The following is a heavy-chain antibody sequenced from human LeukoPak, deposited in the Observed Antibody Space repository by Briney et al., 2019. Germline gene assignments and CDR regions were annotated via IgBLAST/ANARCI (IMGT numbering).Heavy chain of an antibody. CDR2: IKSDGST. Sequence: PGGSLRLSCAASGFTFSSYWMHLVRQAPGKGLVWVSRIKSDGSTNYADSVKGRFTISRDNAKHTVSLQMNSLRADDTGVYYCARAPSEIGGYYPEYLRHWGQGTLVTVSS. V-gene: IGHV3-74*01. D-gene: IGHD3-22*01. CDR1: GFTFSSYW. J-gene: IGHJ1*01. CDR3: ARAPSEIGGYYPEYLRH.